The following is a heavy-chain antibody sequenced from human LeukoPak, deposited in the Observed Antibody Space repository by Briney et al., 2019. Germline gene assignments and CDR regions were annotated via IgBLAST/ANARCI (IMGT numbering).Heavy chain of an antibody. D-gene: IGHD6-13*01. V-gene: IGHV3-48*04. J-gene: IGHJ4*02. CDR1: GFTFSSYS. Sequence: GGSLRLSCAASGFTFSSYSMNWVRQAPGKGLEWVSYISSSSSTIYYADSVKGRFTISRDNAKNSLYLQMNSLRAEDTPVYYCASEGIAAAGNNWGQGTLVTVSS. CDR2: ISSSSSTI. CDR3: ASEGIAAAGNN.